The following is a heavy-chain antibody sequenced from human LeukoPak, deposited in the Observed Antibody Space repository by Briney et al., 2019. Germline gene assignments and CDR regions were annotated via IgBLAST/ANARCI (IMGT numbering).Heavy chain of an antibody. J-gene: IGHJ6*02. D-gene: IGHD3-22*01. CDR2: IWYDGSNK. Sequence: PGRSLRLSCAASGFTFSSYGMHWVRQAPGKGLEWVAVIWYDGSNKYYADSVKGRFTISRDNSKNTLYLQMNSLRAEDTAVYYCARDWYYYDSSGYHPDYYYYGMDVWAKGPRSPSP. CDR1: GFTFSSYG. V-gene: IGHV3-33*01. CDR3: ARDWYYYDSSGYHPDYYYYGMDV.